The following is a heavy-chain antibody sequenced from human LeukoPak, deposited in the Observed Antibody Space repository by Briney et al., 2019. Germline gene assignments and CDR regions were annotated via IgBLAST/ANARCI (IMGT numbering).Heavy chain of an antibody. Sequence: ASVKVSCKASGGTFSSYAISWVRQAPGQGLEWMGWINPNSGGTNYAQKFQGWVTMTRDTSISTAYMELSRLRSDDTAVYYCARERITIFGVVYYYYYGMDVWGQGTTVTVSS. CDR2: INPNSGGT. CDR1: GGTFSSYA. J-gene: IGHJ6*02. D-gene: IGHD3-3*01. CDR3: ARERITIFGVVYYYYYGMDV. V-gene: IGHV1-2*04.